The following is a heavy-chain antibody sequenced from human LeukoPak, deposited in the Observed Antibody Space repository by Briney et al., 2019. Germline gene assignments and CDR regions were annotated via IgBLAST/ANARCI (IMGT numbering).Heavy chain of an antibody. V-gene: IGHV5-51*01. J-gene: IGHJ3*02. Sequence: GESLKISCKGSGYSFTSYWIGWVRQMPGKGLEWMGIIYPGDSDTRYSPSFQGQVTISADKSISTAYLQWSSLKASDTAMYYCARLGIAAAAESILKSSDAFDIWGQGTMVTVSS. D-gene: IGHD6-13*01. CDR2: IYPGDSDT. CDR3: ARLGIAAAAESILKSSDAFDI. CDR1: GYSFTSYW.